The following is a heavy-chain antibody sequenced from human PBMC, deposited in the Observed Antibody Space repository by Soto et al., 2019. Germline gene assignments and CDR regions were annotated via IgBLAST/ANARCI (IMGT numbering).Heavy chain of an antibody. D-gene: IGHD5-18*01. J-gene: IGHJ3*02. CDR2: ISGSGGST. CDR1: GFTFSSYA. V-gene: IGHV3-23*01. Sequence: EVQLLESGGGLVQPGGSLRLSCAASGFTFSSYAMSWVRQAPGKGLEWVSAISGSGGSTYYADSVKGRFTISRDNSKNTLYLQMNSLRAEDTAVYYCAKDWARYTAMPTDAFDIWGQGTMVTVSS. CDR3: AKDWARYTAMPTDAFDI.